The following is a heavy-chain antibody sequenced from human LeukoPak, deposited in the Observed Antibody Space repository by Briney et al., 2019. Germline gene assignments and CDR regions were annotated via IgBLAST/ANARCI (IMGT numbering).Heavy chain of an antibody. D-gene: IGHD3-10*01. CDR1: GDSVSSNSAA. CDR2: TYYRSKWYN. CDR3: ARYGSGSLPSPYYYDYCRGV. J-gene: IGHJ6*04. V-gene: IGHV6-1*01. Sequence: SQTLSLTCAISGDSVSSNSAAWNWIRQSPSRGLEWLGRTYYRSKWYNDYAVSVKSRITINPDTSKNQFSLQLNSVTPEDTAVYYCARYGSGSLPSPYYYDYCRGVWGKGTTVTVSS.